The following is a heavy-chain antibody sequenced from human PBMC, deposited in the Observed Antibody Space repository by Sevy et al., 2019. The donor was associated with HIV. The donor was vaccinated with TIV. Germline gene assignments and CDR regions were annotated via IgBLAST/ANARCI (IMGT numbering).Heavy chain of an antibody. J-gene: IGHJ5*02. D-gene: IGHD1-26*01. CDR1: GFTFSNAW. CDR2: IKRKSEVGTT. Sequence: GGSLRLSCAASGFTFSNAWMNWVRQAPGKGLEWVGRIKRKSEVGTTEYAAPVRGRFSISRDDSKNTVYLQMSSLKTEDTAVYYCTTNVVGGLPQGAWGQGTLVTVSS. CDR3: TTNVVGGLPQGA. V-gene: IGHV3-15*01.